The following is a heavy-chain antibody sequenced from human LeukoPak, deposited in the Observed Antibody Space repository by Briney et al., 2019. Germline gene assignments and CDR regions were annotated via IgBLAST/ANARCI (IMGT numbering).Heavy chain of an antibody. Sequence: PSETLSLTCTVSGGSISSSSYYWGWIRQPPGKGLEWIGSIYYSGSTYFNPSLKSRVTISVDTSKNQFSLKLSSVTAADTAVYYCARTGYSSSWYDWFDPWGQGTLVTVSS. D-gene: IGHD6-13*01. CDR1: GGSISSSSYY. CDR3: ARTGYSSSWYDWFDP. V-gene: IGHV4-39*01. J-gene: IGHJ5*02. CDR2: IYYSGST.